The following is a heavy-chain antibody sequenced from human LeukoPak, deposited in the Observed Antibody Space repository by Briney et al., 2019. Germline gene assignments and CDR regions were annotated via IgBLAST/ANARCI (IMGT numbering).Heavy chain of an antibody. CDR2: INHSGST. Sequence: SETLSLTCAVYGGSFSGYYWSWIRHPPRKGLEWIGEINHSGSTNYNPSLKSRVTISVDTSKNQFSLKLSSVTAAGTAVYYCARGGYSYGYPAPAVPWGQGTLVTVSS. CDR3: ARGGYSYGYPAPAVP. D-gene: IGHD5-18*01. V-gene: IGHV4-34*01. CDR1: GGSFSGYY. J-gene: IGHJ5*02.